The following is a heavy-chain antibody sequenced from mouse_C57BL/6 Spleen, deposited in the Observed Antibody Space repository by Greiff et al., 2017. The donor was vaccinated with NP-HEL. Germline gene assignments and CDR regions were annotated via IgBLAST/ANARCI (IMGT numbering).Heavy chain of an antibody. J-gene: IGHJ1*03. CDR1: GYSITSGYY. D-gene: IGHD1-1*01. CDR3: AREGAPVVATDWYFDV. V-gene: IGHV3-6*01. CDR2: ISYDGSN. Sequence: VQLKESGPGLVKPSQSLSLTCSVTGYSITSGYYWNWIRQFPGNKLEWMGYISYDGSNNYNPSLKNRISITRDTSKNQFFLKLNSVTTEDTATYYCAREGAPVVATDWYFDVWGTGTTVTVSS.